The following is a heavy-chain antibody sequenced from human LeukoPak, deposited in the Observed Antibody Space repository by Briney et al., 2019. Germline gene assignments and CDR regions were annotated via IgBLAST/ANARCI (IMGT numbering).Heavy chain of an antibody. CDR1: GYTFTGCY. J-gene: IGHJ4*02. V-gene: IGHV1-2*02. Sequence: GASVKVSCEASGYTFTGCYMHWVRQAPGQGLEWMGWINPNRGGTNYAQKFQGRVTMTRDTSISTAYMELSRLRSDDTAVYYCARVRYYDSSGYYYLEAIDYWGQGTLVTVSS. CDR2: INPNRGGT. D-gene: IGHD3-22*01. CDR3: ARVRYYDSSGYYYLEAIDY.